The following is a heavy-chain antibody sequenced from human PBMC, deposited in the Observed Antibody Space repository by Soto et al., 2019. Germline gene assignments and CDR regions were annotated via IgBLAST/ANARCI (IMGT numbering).Heavy chain of an antibody. CDR3: ARVEVGESYFDY. D-gene: IGHD3-10*01. CDR1: GGSISSYY. V-gene: IGHV4-59*01. Sequence: SETXSLTCTVAGGSISSYYWSWIRQPPGKGLEWIGYIYYSGSTNYNPSLKSRVTISVDTSKNQFSLKLSSVTAADTAVYYCARVEVGESYFDYWGQGTLVTVSS. CDR2: IYYSGST. J-gene: IGHJ4*02.